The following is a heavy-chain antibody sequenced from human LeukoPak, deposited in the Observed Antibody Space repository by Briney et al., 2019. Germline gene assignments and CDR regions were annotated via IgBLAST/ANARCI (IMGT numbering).Heavy chain of an antibody. CDR2: ISSSGSTI. J-gene: IGHJ4*02. V-gene: IGHV3-48*03. CDR3: ARDDPGDY. CDR1: GFTFSSYE. Sequence: GGSLRLSCAASGFTFSSYEMNWVRQAPGKGLEWVSYISSSGSTIFYADSVKGRFTISRDDAKKSLYLQMNSLRAEDTAVYFCARDDPGDYWGQGTLVTVSS.